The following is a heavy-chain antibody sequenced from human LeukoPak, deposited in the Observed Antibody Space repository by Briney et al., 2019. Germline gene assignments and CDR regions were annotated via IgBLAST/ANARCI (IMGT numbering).Heavy chain of an antibody. CDR1: GGSISSGDYY. CDR2: IYYSGST. V-gene: IGHV4-30-4*01. J-gene: IGHJ2*01. CDR3: AREQMPPGGYCSGTSCHGDWYFDL. D-gene: IGHD2-2*01. Sequence: TSETLSLTFTVSGGSISSGDYYWSWIRQPPGQGLEWIGYIYYSGSTYYNPSLKSRVTISIDTSKNQFSLKLRSVTAADTAVYCCAREQMPPGGYCSGTSCHGDWYFDLWGRGTLVTVSS.